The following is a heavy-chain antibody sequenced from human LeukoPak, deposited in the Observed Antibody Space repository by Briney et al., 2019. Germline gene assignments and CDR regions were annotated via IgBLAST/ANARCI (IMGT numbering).Heavy chain of an antibody. Sequence: ASVKVSCKASGYTFTSYDINWVRQATGQGLEWMGWMNPNSGNTGYAQKFQGRVTMTRNTSISTAYMELSSLRSEDTAVYYCARGGGQYYYDSSGYRVDAFDIWGQRTMVTVSS. V-gene: IGHV1-8*01. J-gene: IGHJ3*02. CDR1: GYTFTSYD. CDR2: MNPNSGNT. CDR3: ARGGGQYYYDSSGYRVDAFDI. D-gene: IGHD3-22*01.